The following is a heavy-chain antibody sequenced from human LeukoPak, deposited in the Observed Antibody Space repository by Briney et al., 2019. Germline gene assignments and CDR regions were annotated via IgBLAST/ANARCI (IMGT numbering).Heavy chain of an antibody. D-gene: IGHD4-17*01. CDR1: GFTFSSYG. CDR3: ARGHTAVTRHFDF. V-gene: IGHV3-30*03. Sequence: GGSLRLSCAASGFTFSSYGMHWVRQAPGKGLEWVAVISYDGSNKYYADSVKGRFTISRDDAKNLLYLDMNSLRAEDTAVYYCARGHTAVTRHFDFWGQGTLVTVSS. CDR2: ISYDGSNK. J-gene: IGHJ4*02.